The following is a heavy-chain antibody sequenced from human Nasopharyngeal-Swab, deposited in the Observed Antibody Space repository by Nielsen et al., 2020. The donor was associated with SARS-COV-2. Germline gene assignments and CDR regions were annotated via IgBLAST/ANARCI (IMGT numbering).Heavy chain of an antibody. Sequence: GESLKISCAASGFTFSSYCMHWVRQAPGKGLEWVAVISYAGSNKYYADSVKGRFTISRDNSKNTLYLQMNSLRAEDTAVYYCARVGGAIDYWGQGTLVTVSS. J-gene: IGHJ4*02. CDR1: GFTFSSYC. CDR3: ARVGGAIDY. V-gene: IGHV3-30*03. CDR2: ISYAGSNK. D-gene: IGHD4/OR15-4a*01.